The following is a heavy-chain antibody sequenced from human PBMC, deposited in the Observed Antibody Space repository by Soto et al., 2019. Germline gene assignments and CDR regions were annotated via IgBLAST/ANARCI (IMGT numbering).Heavy chain of an antibody. J-gene: IGHJ4*02. V-gene: IGHV4-59*01. CDR1: GGSIGSYY. Sequence: SETLSLTCTVSGGSIGSYYWSWIRQLPGKGLEWIGYIYYSGSTNYNPSLKSRVTISVDTSKNQFSLKLSSVTAADTAVYYCARFSGYDTNYFDYWGQGTLVTVSA. D-gene: IGHD5-12*01. CDR3: ARFSGYDTNYFDY. CDR2: IYYSGST.